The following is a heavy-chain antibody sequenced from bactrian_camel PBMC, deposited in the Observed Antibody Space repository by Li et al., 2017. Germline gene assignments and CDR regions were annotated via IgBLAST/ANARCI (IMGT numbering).Heavy chain of an antibody. CDR3: VRAGATYSDYDGFGY. J-gene: IGHJ6*01. CDR2: VSTAGSST. D-gene: IGHD4*01. Sequence: HVQLVESGGGLVQPGGSLRLSCSASGFTFGSYRMYWVRQAPGKGLEWVSTVSTAGSSTYYLDPVKGRFTISRENAKNTVYLQMSSLKPEDTAVYYCVRAGATYSDYDGFGYWGQGTQVTVS. V-gene: IGHV3S1*01. CDR1: GFTFGSYR.